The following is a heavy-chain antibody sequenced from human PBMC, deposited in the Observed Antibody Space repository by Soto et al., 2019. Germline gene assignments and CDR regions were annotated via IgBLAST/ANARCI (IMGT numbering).Heavy chain of an antibody. J-gene: IGHJ4*02. Sequence: SETLSLTCAVSGYSISSGYYWGCIRQPPGKGLEWIWSIYHSGSTYYNPSLRSRVTISVDTSKNQFSLKLSSVTAADTAVYYCARRWELWLEYNFDSWGQGILVTVSS. V-gene: IGHV4-38-2*01. CDR2: IYHSGST. CDR3: ARRWELWLEYNFDS. CDR1: GYSISSGYY. D-gene: IGHD1-26*01.